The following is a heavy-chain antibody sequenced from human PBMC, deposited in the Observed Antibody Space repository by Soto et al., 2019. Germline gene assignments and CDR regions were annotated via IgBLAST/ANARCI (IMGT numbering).Heavy chain of an antibody. CDR2: ISSSSSYI. Sequence: EVQLVESGGGLVKPGGSLRLSCAASGFTFSSYSMNWVRQAPGKGLEWVSSISSSSSYIYYADSVKGRFTISRDNAKSSLYLQMNSLRAEDTAVYYCATQVATYTPFDYWGQGTLVTVSS. CDR3: ATQVATYTPFDY. J-gene: IGHJ4*02. V-gene: IGHV3-21*01. CDR1: GFTFSSYS. D-gene: IGHD5-12*01.